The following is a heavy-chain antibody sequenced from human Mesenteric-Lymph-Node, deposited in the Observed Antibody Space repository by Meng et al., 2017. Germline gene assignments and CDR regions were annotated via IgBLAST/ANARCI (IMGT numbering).Heavy chain of an antibody. Sequence: GGSLRLSCAASGFTFSDHYMDWVRQAPGKGLEWIGRTRNKANSYTTEYAASVKSRFTISRDDSKNSLYLQMNSLKTEDTAVYYCTRDLGGTMTGIFYYGMDVWGQGTTVTVSS. CDR1: GFTFSDHY. CDR3: TRDLGGTMTGIFYYGMDV. V-gene: IGHV3-72*01. D-gene: IGHD1-26*01. J-gene: IGHJ6*02. CDR2: TRNKANSYTT.